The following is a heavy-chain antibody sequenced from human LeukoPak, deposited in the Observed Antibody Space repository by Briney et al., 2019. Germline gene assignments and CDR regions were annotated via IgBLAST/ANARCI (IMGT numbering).Heavy chain of an antibody. J-gene: IGHJ4*02. CDR1: GFTFSTYA. CDR2: ISGSGDNT. Sequence: GGSLRLSCAASGFTFSTYAMTWVRQAPGKGLEWVSAISGSGDNTSYADSVKGRFTISRDISENTLYLQMSSLRAEDTAVYFCARAQKSGSYINKSPFDSWGQGTLVTVSS. D-gene: IGHD1-26*01. CDR3: ARAQKSGSYINKSPFDS. V-gene: IGHV3-23*01.